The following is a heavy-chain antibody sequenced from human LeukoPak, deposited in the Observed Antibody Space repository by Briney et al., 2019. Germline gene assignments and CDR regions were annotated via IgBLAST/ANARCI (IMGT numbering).Heavy chain of an antibody. CDR1: GFSFNFHS. CDR3: TRDGGYSGFDFDY. CDR2: MTASGVT. Sequence: GSLRLSCAASGFSFNFHSMNWVRQAPGKGLGWISYMTASGVTMYAESVYGRFTISRDNDKKSVYLQMISLRVEDTAVYFCTRDGGYSGFDFDYWGQGVLVTVSS. V-gene: IGHV3-21*01. D-gene: IGHD5-12*01. J-gene: IGHJ4*02.